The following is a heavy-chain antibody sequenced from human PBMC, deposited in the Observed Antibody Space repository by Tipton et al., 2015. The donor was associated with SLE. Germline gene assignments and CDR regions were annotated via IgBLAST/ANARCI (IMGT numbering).Heavy chain of an antibody. J-gene: IGHJ4*02. CDR1: GFSFSSYD. V-gene: IGHV3-33*01. CDR3: ARDGVKGVVPIFDF. CDR2: IWHDGSNK. D-gene: IGHD3-3*01. Sequence: SLRLSCAASGFSFSSYDMHWVRQAPGKGLGWVAVIWHDGSNKYYADSVKGRFTMSRDNSKNTLYLQMNSLRAEDTAMYYCARDGVKGVVPIFDFWGQGTLVTVSS.